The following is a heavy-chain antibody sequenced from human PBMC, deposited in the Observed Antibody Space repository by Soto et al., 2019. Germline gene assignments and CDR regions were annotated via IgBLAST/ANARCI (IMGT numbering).Heavy chain of an antibody. CDR3: AGIFFEVEIFAMDV. CDR2: IYYSGST. J-gene: IGHJ6*02. D-gene: IGHD3-3*01. Sequence: SETLSLTCTVSGGSISSSSYYWGWIRQPPGKGLEWIGSIYYSGSTYYNPSLKSPVTISLDTSKNQFSLELSSVTAADTAVYFCAGIFFEVEIFAMDVWGRGTTVTVSS. V-gene: IGHV4-39*07. CDR1: GGSISSSSYY.